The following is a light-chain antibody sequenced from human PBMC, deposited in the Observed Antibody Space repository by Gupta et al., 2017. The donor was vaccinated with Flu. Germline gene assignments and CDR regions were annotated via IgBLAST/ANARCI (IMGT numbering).Light chain of an antibody. CDR3: HSEASNSNYEV. Sequence: GQTARITCYGDALPNQYGDWSQQKPGPAPALLIVIDTESPSAIPERFSSSASGTSVTSTLTGARAEDEADYYCHSEASNSNYEVFGAGTKVTVL. CDR2: IDT. CDR1: ALPNQY. J-gene: IGLJ1*01. V-gene: IGLV3-25*03.